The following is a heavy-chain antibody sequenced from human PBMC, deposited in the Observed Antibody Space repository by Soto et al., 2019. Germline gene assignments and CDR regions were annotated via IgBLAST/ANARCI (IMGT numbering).Heavy chain of an antibody. CDR3: AINYRANRSWFPIDGFDI. CDR2: IIPIFGTA. Sequence: SSVQVTCKGSGGTFSSYAFSWVGPAPGRGLEWMGGIIPIFGTAKYKQKYQGRVANTADESTRTTYMDLNSLRSDDTAVYYCAINYRANRSWFPIDGFDIWGQGTMVTVSS. CDR1: GGTFSSYA. J-gene: IGHJ3*02. D-gene: IGHD6-13*01. V-gene: IGHV1-69*13.